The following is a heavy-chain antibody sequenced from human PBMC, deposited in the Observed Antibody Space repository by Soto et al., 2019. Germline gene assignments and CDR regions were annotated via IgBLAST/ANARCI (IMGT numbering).Heavy chain of an antibody. V-gene: IGHV1-18*01. D-gene: IGHD3-16*01. CDR3: AREGPHGDY. Sequence: QVQLVPSGAEGKKPGASVKVSCKASGYTFPSYHISWVRQAPGQGLERMGWISAYNGNTNYVQKVQGRVTMTTDTSTSTAYSELRSLRSDDTAVYYCAREGPHGDYWGQGTLVTVSS. J-gene: IGHJ4*02. CDR1: GYTFPSYH. CDR2: ISAYNGNT.